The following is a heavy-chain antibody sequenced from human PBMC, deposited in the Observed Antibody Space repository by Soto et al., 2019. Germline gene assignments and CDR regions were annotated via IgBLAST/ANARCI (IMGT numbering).Heavy chain of an antibody. CDR1: GYTFTSNS. CDR2: ISTSSGNT. D-gene: IGHD5-12*01. V-gene: IGHV1-18*04. Sequence: QVQLVQSGSELRKPGASVKVSCKASGYTFTSNSITWVRQAPGQGLEWMGWISTSSGNTKFAQKFQGIVTLTTDTSPSTAYMELTSLRSDDTAVYYCARGGGYAVDYWGQGTLVTVST. CDR3: ARGGGYAVDY. J-gene: IGHJ4*02.